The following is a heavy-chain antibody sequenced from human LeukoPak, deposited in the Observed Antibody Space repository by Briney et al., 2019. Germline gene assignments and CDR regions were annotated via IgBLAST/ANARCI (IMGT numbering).Heavy chain of an antibody. J-gene: IGHJ4*02. CDR2: ISSSSSYI. V-gene: IGHV3-21*01. CDR3: ARVRPFAYDFWSGYSAPFDY. CDR1: GFTFSSYS. Sequence: PGGSLRLSCAASGFTFSSYSMNWVRQAPGKGLEWVSSISSSSSYIYYADSVKGRFTISRDNAKNSLYLQMNSLRAEDTAVYYCARVRPFAYDFWSGYSAPFDYWGQGTLVTVSS. D-gene: IGHD3-3*01.